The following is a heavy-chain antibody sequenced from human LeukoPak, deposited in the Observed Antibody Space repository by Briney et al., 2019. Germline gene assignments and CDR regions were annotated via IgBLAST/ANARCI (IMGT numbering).Heavy chain of an antibody. J-gene: IGHJ4*02. CDR3: ARNYYDGSGPGPLDF. CDR1: GFTFGSYW. D-gene: IGHD3-22*01. Sequence: PGGSLRLSCAASGFTFGSYWMSWVRQAPGKGLEWVANVKYDGSEIYYVDSVKGRFTISRDNAENPLSLQMNSLRAEDTAVYYCARNYYDGSGPGPLDFWGQGTLVTVSS. V-gene: IGHV3-7*01. CDR2: VKYDGSEI.